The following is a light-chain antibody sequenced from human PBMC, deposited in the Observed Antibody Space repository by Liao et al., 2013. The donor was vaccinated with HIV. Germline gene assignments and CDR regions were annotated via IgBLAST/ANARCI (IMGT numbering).Light chain of an antibody. CDR3: QVWDSSSEV. CDR1: KVGDKY. V-gene: IGLV3-1*01. CDR2: EDD. Sequence: SYELTQPPSVSVSPGQTASITCSGDKVGDKYACWYQVKPGQSPEVVIYEDDKRPSGIPERFSGSNSGNAATLTISRVEAGDEADYYCQVWDSSSEVFGGGTEADRP. J-gene: IGLJ3*02.